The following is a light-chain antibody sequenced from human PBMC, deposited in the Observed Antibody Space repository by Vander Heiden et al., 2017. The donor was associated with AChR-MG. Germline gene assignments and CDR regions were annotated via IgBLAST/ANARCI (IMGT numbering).Light chain of an antibody. Sequence: VMPQSPLSLPVSPGEPATISGRCSQSLLYSNGYNYLDWYLQKPGQSPQILIYLGSKRAPGVPDRFSGSGSGTDFTLKISRVEAEDVGVYYCMQTLQAPLTFGQGTKLEI. CDR1: QSLLYSNGYNY. CDR3: MQTLQAPLT. J-gene: IGKJ2*01. V-gene: IGKV2-28*01. CDR2: LGS.